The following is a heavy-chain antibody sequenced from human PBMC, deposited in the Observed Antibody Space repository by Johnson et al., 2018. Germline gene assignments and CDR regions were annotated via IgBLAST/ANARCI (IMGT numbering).Heavy chain of an antibody. CDR3: AKRVVVTAPYYYYMDV. J-gene: IGHJ6*03. Sequence: QVQLQESGPGLVKPSETLSLICTVSGDSIRSYYWSWIRQPPGKGLEWIGFIYYSGSTNYNPSLNSRVTISVDTSKNQFSLKLTSVTPADTAVESCAKRVVVTAPYYYYMDVWGKGTTVTVSS. CDR1: GDSIRSYY. V-gene: IGHV4-59*01. D-gene: IGHD2-21*02. CDR2: IYYSGST.